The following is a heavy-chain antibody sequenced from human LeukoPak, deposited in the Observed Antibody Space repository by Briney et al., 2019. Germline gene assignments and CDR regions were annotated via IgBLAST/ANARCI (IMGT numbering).Heavy chain of an antibody. J-gene: IGHJ4*02. Sequence: GGSLRLSCAASGFTFSSYSMNWVRQAPGKGLEWVSSISSSGSYIYYADSVKGRFTISRDNAKNSLYLQMNSLRAEDTAVYYCARLAARGYYFDYWGQGTLVTVSS. V-gene: IGHV3-21*01. CDR2: ISSSGSYI. D-gene: IGHD6-6*01. CDR1: GFTFSSYS. CDR3: ARLAARGYYFDY.